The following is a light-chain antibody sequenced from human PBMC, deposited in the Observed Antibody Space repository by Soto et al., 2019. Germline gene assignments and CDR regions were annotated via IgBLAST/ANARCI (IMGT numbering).Light chain of an antibody. J-gene: IGKJ3*01. Sequence: EVVLTQSPGTLSLSPGERVTLSCRASQSIDSSSLAWYQQTPGQTPRLLIYGASTRATGVSDRFSGSGSGTDFTLSISRLEPEDFGVYYCQKYGGSPLVTFGPGTKVEVK. CDR1: QSIDSSS. CDR3: QKYGGSPLVT. CDR2: GAS. V-gene: IGKV3-20*01.